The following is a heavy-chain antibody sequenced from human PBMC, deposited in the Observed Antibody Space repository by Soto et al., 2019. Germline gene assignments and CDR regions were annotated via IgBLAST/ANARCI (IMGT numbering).Heavy chain of an antibody. J-gene: IGHJ5*02. V-gene: IGHV4-4*02. D-gene: IGHD2-2*01. CDR1: GGSISSSNW. CDR3: ARDWGYCSSTSCYDWFDP. Sequence: TSETLSLTCAVSGGSISSSNWWSWVRQPPGKGLEWIGEIYHSGSTNYNPSLKSRVTISVDKSKNQFSLKLSSVTAADTAVYYCARDWGYCSSTSCYDWFDPWGQGTLVTVSS. CDR2: IYHSGST.